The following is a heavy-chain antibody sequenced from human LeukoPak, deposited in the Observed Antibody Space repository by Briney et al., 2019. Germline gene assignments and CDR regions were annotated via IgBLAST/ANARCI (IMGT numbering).Heavy chain of an antibody. J-gene: IGHJ4*02. V-gene: IGHV4-34*01. D-gene: IGHD5-12*01. CDR3: ARGGVSGYDYYFDY. Sequence: SETLSLTCAVYGGSFSGYYWSWIRQPPGKGLEWIGEINHSGSTNYNPSLKSRVTISVDTSKNQFSLKLSSVTAADTAVYYCARGGVSGYDYYFDYWGQGTLVTVSS. CDR1: GGSFSGYY. CDR2: INHSGST.